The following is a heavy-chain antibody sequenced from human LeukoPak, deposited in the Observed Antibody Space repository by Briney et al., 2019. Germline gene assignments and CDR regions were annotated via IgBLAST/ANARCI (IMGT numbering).Heavy chain of an antibody. J-gene: IGHJ4*02. V-gene: IGHV4-61*02. CDR3: ARDSSGWHGGFDY. D-gene: IGHD3-22*01. CDR2: IYTSGST. Sequence: SETLSLTCTVSGGSISSGSYYWNCIRQPAGMGLEWIGRIYTSGSTTYNAYLKSRVTISLDTSKNQSSLKLSSVTAADTAVYYCARDSSGWHGGFDYWGQGTLVTVSS. CDR1: GGSISSGSYY.